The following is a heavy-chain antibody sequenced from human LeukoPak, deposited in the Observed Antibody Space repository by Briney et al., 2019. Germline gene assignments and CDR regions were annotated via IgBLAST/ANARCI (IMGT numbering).Heavy chain of an antibody. Sequence: GGSLRLSCAASGFTFDDYTMHWVRQAPGKGLEWVSLISWDGGSTYYADSVKGRFTISRDNSKNTLYLQMNSLGAEDTAVYYCAKDLQMFGIVITDNSDYWGQGTLVTVSS. CDR2: ISWDGGST. V-gene: IGHV3-43*01. D-gene: IGHD3-3*01. J-gene: IGHJ4*02. CDR1: GFTFDDYT. CDR3: AKDLQMFGIVITDNSDY.